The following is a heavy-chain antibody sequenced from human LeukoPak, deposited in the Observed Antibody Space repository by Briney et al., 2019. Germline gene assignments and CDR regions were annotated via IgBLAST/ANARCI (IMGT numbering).Heavy chain of an antibody. D-gene: IGHD6-19*01. CDR1: AYTFTVNN. V-gene: IGHV1-2*02. CDR2: INPDSGGT. CDR3: AKSSGWYSLQNWFDP. Sequence: GASVTVSFTCSAYTFTVNNMHWVWLRQAQGKERKGWINPDSGGTNYAQKFQVRITMPRDTSISTAYMELSRLRSDDTAVYYCAKSSGWYSLQNWFDPWGQGTRVTVSS. J-gene: IGHJ5*02.